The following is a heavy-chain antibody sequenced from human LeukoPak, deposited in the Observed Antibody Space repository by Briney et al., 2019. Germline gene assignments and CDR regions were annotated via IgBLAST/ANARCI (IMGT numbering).Heavy chain of an antibody. D-gene: IGHD5-18*01. J-gene: IGHJ4*02. CDR3: ATIKRGNIFGFFHF. CDR2: INHSGST. CDR1: GGTFSGYN. V-gene: IGHV4-34*08. Sequence: WETLSLTCAVYGGTFSGYNWSWIRQPPGKGLEWIGAINHSGSTNYNASLNSRFTLSADTSKNQFSLRLTSGTAADTAVYYCATIKRGNIFGFFHFWGQGILVTVSS.